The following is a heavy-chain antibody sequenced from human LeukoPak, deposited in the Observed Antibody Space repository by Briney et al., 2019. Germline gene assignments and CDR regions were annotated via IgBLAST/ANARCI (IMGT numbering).Heavy chain of an antibody. CDR1: GFTFNRDW. V-gene: IGHV3-7*01. CDR3: ARDLESNYDFWSGYEPSGFDI. CDR2: VKQDGSEK. Sequence: GGSLRLSCTASGFTFNRDWTAWVRQAPGKGLEWVANVKQDGSEKYYVDSVKGRFTISRDNAKNSLYLQMNSLRAEDTAVYYCARDLESNYDFWSGYEPSGFDIWGQGTMVTVSS. D-gene: IGHD3-3*01. J-gene: IGHJ3*02.